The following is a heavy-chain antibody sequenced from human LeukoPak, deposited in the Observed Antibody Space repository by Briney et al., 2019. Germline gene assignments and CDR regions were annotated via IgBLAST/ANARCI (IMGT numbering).Heavy chain of an antibody. CDR2: ISGSGGST. Sequence: GGSLRLSCAASGFTFSSYAMSWVRQAPGKGLEWVSAISGSGGSTYYADSVKGRFTISRDNSKNTLYLQMNSLRAGDTAVYYCAKDAVLLWFGELSGYFDYWGQGTLVTVSS. V-gene: IGHV3-23*01. D-gene: IGHD3-10*01. CDR3: AKDAVLLWFGELSGYFDY. J-gene: IGHJ4*02. CDR1: GFTFSSYA.